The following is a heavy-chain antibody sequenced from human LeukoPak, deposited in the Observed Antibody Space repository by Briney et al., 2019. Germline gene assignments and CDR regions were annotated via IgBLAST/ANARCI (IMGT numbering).Heavy chain of an antibody. D-gene: IGHD2-15*01. Sequence: SETLSLTCTVSGGSISSGDYYWSWIRQPPGKGLEWIGYIYYSGSTYYNPSLKSRVTISVDTSKNQFSLKLSSVTAADTAVYYCARVSGLLKAFDIWGQGTMVTVSS. CDR3: ARVSGLLKAFDI. V-gene: IGHV4-30-4*01. CDR1: GGSISSGDYY. J-gene: IGHJ3*02. CDR2: IYYSGST.